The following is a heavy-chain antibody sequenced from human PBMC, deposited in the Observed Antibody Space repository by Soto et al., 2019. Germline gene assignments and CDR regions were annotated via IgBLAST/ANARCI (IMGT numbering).Heavy chain of an antibody. V-gene: IGHV1-69*12. CDR1: GGTFSSYA. J-gene: IGHJ6*02. Sequence: QVQLVQSGAEVKKPGSSVKVSCKASGGTFSSYALSWVRQAPGQGLEWMGGIIPIFGTTNYAQNFQGRVTLTVDGSTSTAYMVLNSLRSEDTAVYYCARVYGGGSYYCYGMDVWGQGTTVTVSS. CDR3: ARVYGGGSYYCYGMDV. D-gene: IGHD3-16*01. CDR2: IIPIFGTT.